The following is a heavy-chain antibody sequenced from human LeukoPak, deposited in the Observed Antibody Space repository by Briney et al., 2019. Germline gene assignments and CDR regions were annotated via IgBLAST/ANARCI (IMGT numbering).Heavy chain of an antibody. V-gene: IGHV3-21*01. CDR2: ISSSSSYI. D-gene: IGHD3-10*01. Sequence: GGSLRLSCAASGFTFSSYSMNWVRQAPGKGLGWVSSISSSSSYIYYADSVKGRFTISRDNAKNSLYLQMNSLRAEDTAVYYCAREKVRGVTLPNFDYWGQGTLVTVSS. CDR1: GFTFSSYS. CDR3: AREKVRGVTLPNFDY. J-gene: IGHJ4*02.